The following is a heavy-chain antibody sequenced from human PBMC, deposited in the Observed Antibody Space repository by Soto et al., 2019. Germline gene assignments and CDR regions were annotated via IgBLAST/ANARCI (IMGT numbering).Heavy chain of an antibody. D-gene: IGHD3-10*01. CDR3: ASSYGSGYRAFDY. Sequence: QVQLVQSGAEVKRPGSSVKVSCKASGDTFTFYSINWVRQAPGLGLEWMGRINPILSMSNYAQRFQGRVTMTAEKSPSTAYMELSSLRSEDTAIYYCASSYGSGYRAFDYWGQGALVTVSS. CDR1: GDTFTFYS. J-gene: IGHJ4*02. CDR2: INPILSMS. V-gene: IGHV1-69*02.